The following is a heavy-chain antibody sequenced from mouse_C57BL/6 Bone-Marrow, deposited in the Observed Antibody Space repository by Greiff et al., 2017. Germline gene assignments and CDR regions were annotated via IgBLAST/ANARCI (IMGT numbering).Heavy chain of an antibody. D-gene: IGHD1-1*01. J-gene: IGHJ4*01. CDR1: GYTFTDYY. CDR2: INPNNGGT. Sequence: VQLQQSGPELVKPGASVKISCKASGYTFTDYYMNWVKQSHGKSLEWIGDINPNNGGTSYNQKFKGKATLTVDKSSSTAYMELRSLTSEDSAVYYCALLLLRYYYAMDYWGQGTSVTVSS. CDR3: ALLLLRYYYAMDY. V-gene: IGHV1-26*01.